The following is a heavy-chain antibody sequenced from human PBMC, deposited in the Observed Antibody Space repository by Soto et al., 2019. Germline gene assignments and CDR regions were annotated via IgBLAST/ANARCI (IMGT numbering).Heavy chain of an antibody. D-gene: IGHD5-18*01. CDR2: INSKSGGT. Sequence: QVQLVQSGAEVKKPGASVKVSCKASGYAFTDYYMHWVRQAPGQGLEWMGWINSKSGGTNLAQRFQGRVTMNRDTSISTTHLEVSRLRADDTAIFYCARSDKDMAAPYYGMDVWGQGTTVTVSS. CDR1: GYAFTDYY. J-gene: IGHJ6*02. CDR3: ARSDKDMAAPYYGMDV. V-gene: IGHV1-2*02.